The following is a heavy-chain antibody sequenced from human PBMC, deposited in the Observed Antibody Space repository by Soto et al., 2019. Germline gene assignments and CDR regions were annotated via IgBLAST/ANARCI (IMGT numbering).Heavy chain of an antibody. J-gene: IGHJ4*02. CDR3: AKDGSGRPYYSDK. D-gene: IGHD3-3*01. Sequence: SETLSLTCVVSGASITSNNWWSWVRQPPGKGLEWVGEVYHSGTTNYNPSLKSRVTLSVDKSKNQFSLKVTSVTAADTAVYYCAKDGSGRPYYSDKWGQGTLVTVSS. CDR2: VYHSGTT. V-gene: IGHV4-4*02. CDR1: GASITSNNW.